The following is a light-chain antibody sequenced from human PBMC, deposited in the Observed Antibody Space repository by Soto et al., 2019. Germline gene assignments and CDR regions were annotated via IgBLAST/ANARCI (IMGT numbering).Light chain of an antibody. Sequence: EIVLPQSPGTLSLSPGERATLSCRASERLSSVYLAWYPQRPGQPPRLLIYGASNRATGIPDRFSGSGSGTDFTLIINRLEPEDVAIYYCQQYGGSPRITFGQGTRLEIK. J-gene: IGKJ5*01. CDR2: GAS. V-gene: IGKV3-20*01. CDR1: ERLSSVY. CDR3: QQYGGSPRIT.